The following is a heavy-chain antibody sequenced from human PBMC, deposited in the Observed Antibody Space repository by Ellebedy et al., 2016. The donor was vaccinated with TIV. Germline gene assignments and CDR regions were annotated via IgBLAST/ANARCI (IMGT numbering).Heavy chain of an antibody. CDR2: IKQDGSEK. Sequence: GESLKISCEASGFTFSRNWISWFRLAPGKGLEWVANIKQDGSEKYYVDSVKGRFTISRDNAKNTLYLQMNSLRAEDTAVYYCARDDDPNSGYDPYYYFDLWGRGTLVTVSS. D-gene: IGHD5-12*01. J-gene: IGHJ2*01. V-gene: IGHV3-7*01. CDR3: ARDDDPNSGYDPYYYFDL. CDR1: GFTFSRNW.